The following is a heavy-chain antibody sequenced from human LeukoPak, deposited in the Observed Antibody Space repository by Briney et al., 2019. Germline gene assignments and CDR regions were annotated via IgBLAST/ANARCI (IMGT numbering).Heavy chain of an antibody. Sequence: PGRSLRLSCAASGFTFSSYAMHWVRQAPGKGLEWVAVISYDGSNKYYADSVKGRFTISRDNSKNTLYLHMYSLGPEDTAVYYCAKDSKRTFHNFDYWGQGTLVTVSS. CDR1: GFTFSSYA. V-gene: IGHV3-30-3*01. CDR2: ISYDGSNK. CDR3: AKDSKRTFHNFDY. J-gene: IGHJ4*02. D-gene: IGHD2-21*01.